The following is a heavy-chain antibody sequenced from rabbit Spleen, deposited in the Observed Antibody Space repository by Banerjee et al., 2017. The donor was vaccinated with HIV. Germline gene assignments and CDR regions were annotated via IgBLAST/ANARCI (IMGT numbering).Heavy chain of an antibody. Sequence: QLKETGGGLVQPGGSLTLSCKASGFDFSSSYMNWVRQAPGKGLEWIGIIYTGDGSTDYASWVNGLFTISSDNAQNTVDLQMNSLTAADTATYFCASNLPYASGSGDDFLFDLWGQGTLVTVS. CDR2: IYTGDGST. V-gene: IGHV1S7*01. J-gene: IGHJ4*01. CDR3: ASNLPYASGSGDDFLFDL. D-gene: IGHD1-1*01. CDR1: GFDFSSSY.